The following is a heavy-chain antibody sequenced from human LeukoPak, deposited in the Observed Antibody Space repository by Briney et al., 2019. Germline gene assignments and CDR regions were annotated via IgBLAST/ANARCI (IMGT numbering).Heavy chain of an antibody. CDR3: ARDSQVFWPKETNWFDP. CDR2: INPDSGDT. Sequence: ASVKVSCKASGYNFAGYYIHWVRQPPGQGLEWLGRINPDSGDTNYAQKFQGRVTMMRDTSSSTAYMELSRLRSDDTAVYYCARDSQVFWPKETNWFDPWGQGTLVTVAS. CDR1: GYNFAGYY. V-gene: IGHV1-2*06. J-gene: IGHJ5*02. D-gene: IGHD3-3*01.